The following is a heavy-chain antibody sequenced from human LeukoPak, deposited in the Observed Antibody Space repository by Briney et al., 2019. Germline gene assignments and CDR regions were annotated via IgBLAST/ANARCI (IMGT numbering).Heavy chain of an antibody. Sequence: GESLKISCKGSGHSFTSYWIGWVRQMPGKGLEWMGIIYLGDSDTRYSPSFQGQVTISADKSISTAYLQWSSLKASDTAMYYCARSRSTIEYSSSWFNWFDPWGQGTLVTVSS. J-gene: IGHJ5*02. CDR1: GHSFTSYW. V-gene: IGHV5-51*01. CDR3: ARSRSTIEYSSSWFNWFDP. CDR2: IYLGDSDT. D-gene: IGHD6-13*01.